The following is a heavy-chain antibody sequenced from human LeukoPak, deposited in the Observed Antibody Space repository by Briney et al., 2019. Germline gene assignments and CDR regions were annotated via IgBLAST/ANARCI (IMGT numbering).Heavy chain of an antibody. D-gene: IGHD4-23*01. Sequence: GASVKVSCKASGYTFTSYYMHWVRQAPGQGLEWMGIINPSGGSTSYAQKFQGRVTMTRDTSTSTVYMELSSLRSEDTAVYYCARDSLTARVVTDRGSRPWLDPWGQGTLVTVSS. CDR1: GYTFTSYY. J-gene: IGHJ5*02. CDR3: ARDSLTARVVTDRGSRPWLDP. CDR2: INPSGGST. V-gene: IGHV1-46*01.